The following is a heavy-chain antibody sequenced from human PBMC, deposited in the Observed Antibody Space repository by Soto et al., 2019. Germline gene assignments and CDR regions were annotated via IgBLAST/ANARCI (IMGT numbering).Heavy chain of an antibody. V-gene: IGHV3-30-3*01. Sequence: SGGSLRLSCAASGFTFSSYAMHWVRQAPGKGLEWVAVISYDGSNKYYADSVKGRFTISRDNSKNTLYLQMNSLRAEDTAVYYCARVHSIYDFWSGSTRAAYYYYGMDVWGQGTTVTVSS. D-gene: IGHD3-3*01. CDR2: ISYDGSNK. CDR1: GFTFSSYA. CDR3: ARVHSIYDFWSGSTRAAYYYYGMDV. J-gene: IGHJ6*02.